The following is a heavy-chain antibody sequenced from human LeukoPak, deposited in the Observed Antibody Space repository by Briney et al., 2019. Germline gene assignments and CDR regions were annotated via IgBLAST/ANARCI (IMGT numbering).Heavy chain of an antibody. CDR3: ARAIYGSGLDNWFDP. CDR2: INAGNGNT. CDR1: GYTFTSYA. J-gene: IGHJ5*02. V-gene: IGHV1-3*01. Sequence: GVSVKVSCKASGYTFTSYAMHWVRQAPGQRLEWMGWINAGNGNTKYSQKFQGRVTITRDTSASTAYMELSSLRSEDTAVYYCARAIYGSGLDNWFDPWGQGTLVTVSS. D-gene: IGHD3-10*01.